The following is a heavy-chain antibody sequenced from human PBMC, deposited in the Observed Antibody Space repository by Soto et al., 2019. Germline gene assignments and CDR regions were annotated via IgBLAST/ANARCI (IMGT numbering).Heavy chain of an antibody. CDR3: ARVHENLYSSSWYPLGMDV. D-gene: IGHD6-13*01. CDR1: GFTFSSYA. J-gene: IGHJ6*02. V-gene: IGHV3-23*01. CDR2: ISGSGGST. Sequence: PGGSLRLSCAASGFTFSSYAMSWVRQAPGKGLEWVSAISGSGGSTYYADSVKGRFTISRDNAKNTLYLQMNSLRAEDTAVYYCARVHENLYSSSWYPLGMDVWGQGTTVTVSS.